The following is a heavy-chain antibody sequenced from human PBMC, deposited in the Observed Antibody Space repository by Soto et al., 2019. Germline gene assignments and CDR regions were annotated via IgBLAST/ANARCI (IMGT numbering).Heavy chain of an antibody. CDR2: ISYDGSNK. V-gene: IGHV3-30*18. Sequence: GGSLRLSCAASGFTFSSYGMHWVRQAPGKGLEWVAVISYDGSNKYYADSVKGRFTISRDNSKNTLYLQMNSLRAEDTAVYYCAKDQILGQQLVRYSCYFDYWGQGTLVTVSS. D-gene: IGHD6-13*01. J-gene: IGHJ4*02. CDR3: AKDQILGQQLVRYSCYFDY. CDR1: GFTFSSYG.